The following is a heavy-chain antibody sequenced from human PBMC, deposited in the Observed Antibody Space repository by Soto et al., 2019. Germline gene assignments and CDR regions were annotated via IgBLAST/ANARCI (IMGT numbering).Heavy chain of an antibody. Sequence: PSETLALACAVSGGCFSGYYWRWIRQPPGKGLEWIGEINHSGSTNYNPSLKSRVTISVDTSKNQFSLKLSSVTAADTAVYYCARVSGSPEYDAFDIWGQGTMVS. CDR1: GGCFSGYY. J-gene: IGHJ3*02. V-gene: IGHV4-34*01. CDR2: INHSGST. D-gene: IGHD6-25*01. CDR3: ARVSGSPEYDAFDI.